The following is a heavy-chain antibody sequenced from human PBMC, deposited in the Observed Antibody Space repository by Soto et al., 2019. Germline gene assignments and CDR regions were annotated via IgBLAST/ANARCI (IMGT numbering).Heavy chain of an antibody. D-gene: IGHD3-22*01. Sequence: ASVKVSCKVSGYTLTELSMHWVRQAPGKGLEWMEGFDPEDGETIYAQKFQGRVTMTEDTSTDTAYMELSSLRSEDTAVYYCATSNYYDSSGYLPGGPYYYGMDVWGQGTTVTVSS. J-gene: IGHJ6*02. CDR2: FDPEDGET. V-gene: IGHV1-24*01. CDR3: ATSNYYDSSGYLPGGPYYYGMDV. CDR1: GYTLTELS.